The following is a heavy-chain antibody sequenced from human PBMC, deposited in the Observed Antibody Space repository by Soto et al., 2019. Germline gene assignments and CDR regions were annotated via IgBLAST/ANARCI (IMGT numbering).Heavy chain of an antibody. CDR1: GGSISTGGYS. CDR2: IYHSGST. J-gene: IGHJ6*02. Sequence: SETLSLTCDVSGGSISTGGYSWNWIRQPPGKCLEWVGYIYHSGSTYDNPSLKSRVTMXXXRXXXXXSLXLTXVTXADTAVYFCARGNYRYAMDVWGQGTTVTVSS. V-gene: IGHV4-30-2*01. CDR3: ARGNYRYAMDV.